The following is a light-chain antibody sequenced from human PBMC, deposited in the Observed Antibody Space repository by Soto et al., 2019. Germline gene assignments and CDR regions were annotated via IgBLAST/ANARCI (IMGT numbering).Light chain of an antibody. Sequence: DIQMTQSPSTLSASVGDRVTISCRASQSVGSWLAWYQQKPGKAPKFLIYGASNLESGVPSRFSGSGSGTEFTLTITTLQPDDFATYFCQHYRRNTWSFGPGTKVDIK. CDR2: GAS. V-gene: IGKV1-5*01. CDR3: QHYRRNTWS. J-gene: IGKJ1*01. CDR1: QSVGSW.